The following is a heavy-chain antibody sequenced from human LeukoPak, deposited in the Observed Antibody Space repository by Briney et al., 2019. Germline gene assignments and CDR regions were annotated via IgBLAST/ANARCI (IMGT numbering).Heavy chain of an antibody. CDR1: GGSISSSSYY. D-gene: IGHD3-10*01. CDR2: IYYSGST. CDR3: ARGPNLYDAGSWFDP. Sequence: SETLSLTCTVSGGSISSSSYYWGWIRQPPGKGLEWIGSIYYSGSTYYNPSLKSRVTISVDTSKNQFSLKLSSVTAADTAVYYCARGPNLYDAGSWFDPWGQGTLVTVSS. J-gene: IGHJ5*02. V-gene: IGHV4-39*07.